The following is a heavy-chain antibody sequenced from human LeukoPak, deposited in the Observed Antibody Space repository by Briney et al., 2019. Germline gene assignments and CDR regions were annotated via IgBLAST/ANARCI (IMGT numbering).Heavy chain of an antibody. CDR1: GGSISSYY. CDR2: IYTRGST. J-gene: IGHJ3*02. Sequence: SETLSLTCTVSGGSISSYYWNWIRQSPGKGLEWIGRIYTRGSTNYNPSLKSRVTMSVDTSKNQFSLKLSSVTAADTAVYYYARYCSGGSCPLGDAFDIWGQGTMVTVSS. CDR3: ARYCSGGSCPLGDAFDI. V-gene: IGHV4-4*07. D-gene: IGHD2-15*01.